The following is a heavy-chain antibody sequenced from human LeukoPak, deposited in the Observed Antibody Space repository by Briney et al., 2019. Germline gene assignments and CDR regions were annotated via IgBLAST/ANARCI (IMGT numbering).Heavy chain of an antibody. D-gene: IGHD6-25*01. CDR2: IYYSGST. Sequence: SETLSLTCTVSGGSISSYYWSWIRQPPGKGLEWIGYIYYSGSTNYNPSLKSRVTISVDTSKNQFSLKLTSVTAADTAMYYCARDSATYDAFDIWGQGTMVTVSS. CDR1: GGSISSYY. J-gene: IGHJ3*02. CDR3: ARDSATYDAFDI. V-gene: IGHV4-59*01.